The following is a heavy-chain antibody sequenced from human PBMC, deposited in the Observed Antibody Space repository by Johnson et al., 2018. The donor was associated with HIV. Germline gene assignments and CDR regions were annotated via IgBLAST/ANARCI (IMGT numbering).Heavy chain of an antibody. V-gene: IGHV3-30*03. CDR1: GFTFSSYG. J-gene: IGHJ3*02. CDR3: AISIPRPGWGDAFDI. Sequence: QMQLVESGGGLVQPGGSLRLSCTASGFTFSSYGMHWVRQAPGKGLEWVAVISYDGSNKYYADSVKGRFTISRDNSKNTLYLQMNALRAEDTAVYYCAISIPRPGWGDAFDIWGQGTMVTVSS. D-gene: IGHD3-16*01. CDR2: ISYDGSNK.